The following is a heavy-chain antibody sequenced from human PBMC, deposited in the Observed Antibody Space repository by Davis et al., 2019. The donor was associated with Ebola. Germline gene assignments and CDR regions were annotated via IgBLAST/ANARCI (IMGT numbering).Heavy chain of an antibody. Sequence: GSLRLSCAASGFTFSDYYMSWIRQAPGKGLEWVSYISSSSSYTNYADSVKGRFTISRDNAKNTLYLQMNSLRAEDTAVYYCARERGSYLYYYYGMDVWGQGTTVTVSS. V-gene: IGHV3-11*06. CDR2: ISSSSSYT. J-gene: IGHJ6*02. CDR3: ARERGSYLYYYYGMDV. D-gene: IGHD1-26*01. CDR1: GFTFSDYY.